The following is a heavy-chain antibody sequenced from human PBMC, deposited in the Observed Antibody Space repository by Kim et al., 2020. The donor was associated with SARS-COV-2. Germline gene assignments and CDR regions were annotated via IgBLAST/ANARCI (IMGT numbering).Heavy chain of an antibody. CDR2: ISGSGGST. CDR1: GFTFSSYA. CDR3: AKARRGFGELPSPLDY. D-gene: IGHD3-10*01. J-gene: IGHJ4*02. Sequence: GGSLRLSCAASGFTFSSYAMSWVRQAPGKGLEWVSAISGSGGSTYYADSVKGRFTISRDNSKNTLYLQMNSLRAEDTAVYYCAKARRGFGELPSPLDYWGQGTLVTVSS. V-gene: IGHV3-23*01.